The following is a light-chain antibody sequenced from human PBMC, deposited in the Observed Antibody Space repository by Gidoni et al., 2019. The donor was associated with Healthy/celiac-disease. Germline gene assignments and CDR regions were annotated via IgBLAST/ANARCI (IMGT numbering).Light chain of an antibody. CDR2: DAS. Sequence: ESVLTQSPDTLSLSPGERVPLSCRASQSVSSYLAWYQQKPGESPRRLIYDASNRATGIPARFSGSGSGTDFTLTISSLEPEDFAVYYCQQRSNWPLTFXGXTKVXIK. J-gene: IGKJ4*01. V-gene: IGKV3-11*01. CDR1: QSVSSY. CDR3: QQRSNWPLT.